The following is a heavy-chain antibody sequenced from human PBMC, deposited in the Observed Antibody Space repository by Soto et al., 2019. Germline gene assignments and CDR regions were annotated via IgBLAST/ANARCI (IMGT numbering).Heavy chain of an antibody. V-gene: IGHV4-59*08. CDR2: IYYSGST. CDR1: GGSISSYY. CDR3: ARTVGTSEYYFDY. D-gene: IGHD7-27*01. Sequence: ASETLSLTCTVSGGSISSYYWSWIRQPPGKGLEWIGYIYYSGSTNYNPSLKSRVTISVDTSKNQFSLKLSSVTAADTAVYYCARTVGTSEYYFDYWGQGTLVTVSS. J-gene: IGHJ4*02.